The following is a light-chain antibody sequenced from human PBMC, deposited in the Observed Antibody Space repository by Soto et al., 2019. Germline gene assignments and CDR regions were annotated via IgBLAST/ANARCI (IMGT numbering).Light chain of an antibody. CDR3: QQDNSFPLT. CDR1: QAISNW. V-gene: IGKV1D-12*01. Sequence: IQMTQSPDSVSASVGDTITITCRASQAISNWIAWYQQKPGQAPKILIYAASTLQGGVPLRFSGSGSGTDFTLTISTLRTEDFATHYCQQDNSFPLTFGGGTTV. J-gene: IGKJ4*01. CDR2: AAS.